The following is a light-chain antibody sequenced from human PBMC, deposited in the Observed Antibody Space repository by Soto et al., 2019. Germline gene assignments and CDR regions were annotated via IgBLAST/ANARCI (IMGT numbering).Light chain of an antibody. V-gene: IGKV1-33*01. Sequence: DIPMSLSPSSLSASVGNRVTITCKASQDIDKFLNWYQQKPGKPPKLLIDDASNWATGVPSRFSGSGSGTEFTFTISSLQPEDFATYYCQQYDDRPITFGQGTRLEIK. J-gene: IGKJ5*01. CDR1: QDIDKF. CDR2: DAS. CDR3: QQYDDRPIT.